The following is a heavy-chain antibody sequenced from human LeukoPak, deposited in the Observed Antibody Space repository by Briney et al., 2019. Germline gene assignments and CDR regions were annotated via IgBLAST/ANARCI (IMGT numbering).Heavy chain of an antibody. D-gene: IGHD3-10*01. CDR2: INPNSGGT. Sequence: ASVKVSCKASGYTFTGYYMHWVRQAPGQGLEWMGWINPNSGGTNYAQKFQGRVTMTRDTSISTAYMELSRLRSDDTAVYYCARAGGLWFGELLQSSHNWFDPWGQGTLVTVSS. CDR3: ARAGGLWFGELLQSSHNWFDP. CDR1: GYTFTGYY. V-gene: IGHV1-2*02. J-gene: IGHJ5*02.